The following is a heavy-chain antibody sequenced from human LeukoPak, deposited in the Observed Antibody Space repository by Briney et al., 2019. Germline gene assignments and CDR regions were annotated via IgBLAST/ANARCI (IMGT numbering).Heavy chain of an antibody. CDR3: AKSAQYSSAWFTGSFDY. CDR2: INPNSGDT. CDR1: GYTFSDYY. J-gene: IGHJ4*02. Sequence: ASVKVSCKASGYTFSDYYMHWVRQAPGQGLEWMGWINPNSGDTHYVQMFQGRVTMTRDTSINAAYMELRRVRSDDTAVYYCAKSAQYSSAWFTGSFDYWGQGTLVTVSS. V-gene: IGHV1-2*02. D-gene: IGHD6-13*01.